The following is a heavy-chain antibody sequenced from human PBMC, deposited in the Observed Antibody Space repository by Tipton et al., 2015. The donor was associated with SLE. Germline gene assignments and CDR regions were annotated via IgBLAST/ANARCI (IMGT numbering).Heavy chain of an antibody. D-gene: IGHD6-6*01. CDR2: IYYSGST. CDR1: GGSISSHY. J-gene: IGHJ4*02. CDR3: ARRGKLPFDY. Sequence: TPSLTCTVSGGSISSHYWSWIRQPPGKGLEWIGYIYYSGSTNYNPSLKSRVTISVDTSKNQFSLKLSSVTAADTAVYYCARRGKLPFDYWGQGTLVTVSS. V-gene: IGHV4-59*11.